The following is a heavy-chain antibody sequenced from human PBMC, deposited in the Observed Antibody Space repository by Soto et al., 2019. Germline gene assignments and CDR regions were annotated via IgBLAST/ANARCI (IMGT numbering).Heavy chain of an antibody. Sequence: LSETLSLTCAVYGGSFSGYYWSWIRQPPGKGLEWIGEINHSGSTNYNPSLKSRVTISVDTSKNQFSLKLSSVTAADTAVYYCARGIPLVVYFDYWGQGALVTVSS. CDR2: INHSGST. D-gene: IGHD2-15*01. J-gene: IGHJ4*02. V-gene: IGHV4-34*01. CDR3: ARGIPLVVYFDY. CDR1: GGSFSGYY.